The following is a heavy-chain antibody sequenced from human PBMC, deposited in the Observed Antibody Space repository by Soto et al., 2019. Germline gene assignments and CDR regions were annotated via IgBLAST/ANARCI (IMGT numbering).Heavy chain of an antibody. Sequence: QLVQSGAEVKKRGASVKVSCKASGYSFTNYDISWVRQAPGQGLEWMAWISAHNGNKHYAEKFQGRVSTTTDTYTSAAYMEVRTLKTDDTAVYYCARGLLAYFGMDVWGQGTTVTVS. CDR2: ISAHNGNK. CDR1: GYSFTNYD. D-gene: IGHD1-26*01. J-gene: IGHJ6*02. CDR3: ARGLLAYFGMDV. V-gene: IGHV1-18*01.